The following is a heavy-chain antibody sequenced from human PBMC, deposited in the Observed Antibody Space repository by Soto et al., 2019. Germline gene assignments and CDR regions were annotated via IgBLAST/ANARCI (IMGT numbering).Heavy chain of an antibody. CDR2: IIPILGIA. J-gene: IGHJ5*02. CDR3: ARDSSVAQRYHWFDP. V-gene: IGHV1-69*08. D-gene: IGHD6-19*01. CDR1: GGTFSSYT. Sequence: QVQLVQSGAEVKKPGSSVKVSCKASGGTFSSYTISWVRQAPGQGLEWMGSIIPILGIANYAQKFQGRVTITADKSTSTAYMELSSLRSEDTAVYYCARDSSVAQRYHWFDPWGQGTLVTVSS.